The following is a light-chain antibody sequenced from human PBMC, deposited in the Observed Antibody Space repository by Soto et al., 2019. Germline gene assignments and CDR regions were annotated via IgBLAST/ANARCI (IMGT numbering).Light chain of an antibody. CDR2: EDN. CDR1: RGNIASNY. V-gene: IGLV6-57*03. J-gene: IGLJ3*02. CDR3: QSYDSSNQV. Sequence: NFMLTQPHSVSESPGKTVTISCTRSRGNIASNYVQWYQQRPGSAPTTVIYEDNQRPSGVPDRFSGSIDSSSNSASLTVSGLKTEDEADYYCQSYDSSNQVFGGGTKLTVL.